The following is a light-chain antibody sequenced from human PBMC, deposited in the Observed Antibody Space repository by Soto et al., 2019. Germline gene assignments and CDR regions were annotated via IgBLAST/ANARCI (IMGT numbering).Light chain of an antibody. CDR3: HQYNKWPTYT. J-gene: IGKJ2*01. V-gene: IGKV3-15*01. Sequence: EIVMTQSPANLSVSPGERATLSCRASQSVSSNLAWYQQNPGQGPRLLIYGASTRATSIPARFSGSGSGTEFTRTINSLQSEDGAVYYCHQYNKWPTYTFGQGTKLAIK. CDR2: GAS. CDR1: QSVSSN.